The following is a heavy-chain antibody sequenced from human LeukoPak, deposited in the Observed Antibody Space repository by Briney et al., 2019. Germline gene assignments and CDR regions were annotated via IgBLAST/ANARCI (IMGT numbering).Heavy chain of an antibody. CDR1: GYTFTSYD. D-gene: IGHD3-9*01. V-gene: IGHV1-8*01. Sequence: ASVKVSCKASGYTFTSYDINWVRQATGQGLEWMGWMNPNSGNTGYAQKFQGRATMTRNTSISTAYMELSSLRSEDTAVYYCARLLRYFDWLSTTDMDVWGQGTTVTVSS. J-gene: IGHJ6*02. CDR3: ARLLRYFDWLSTTDMDV. CDR2: MNPNSGNT.